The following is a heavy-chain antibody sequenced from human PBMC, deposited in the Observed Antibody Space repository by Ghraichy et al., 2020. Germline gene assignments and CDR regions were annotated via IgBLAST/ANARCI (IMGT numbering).Heavy chain of an antibody. Sequence: GESLNISCVASGFTFSSYAMSWVRQAPGKGLEWVSAISGSGGSTYYADSVKGRFTISRDNSKNTLYLQMNSLRAEDTAVYYCAKGDGAFDYWGQGTLVTVSS. V-gene: IGHV3-23*01. D-gene: IGHD3-16*01. J-gene: IGHJ4*02. CDR1: GFTFSSYA. CDR3: AKGDGAFDY. CDR2: ISGSGGST.